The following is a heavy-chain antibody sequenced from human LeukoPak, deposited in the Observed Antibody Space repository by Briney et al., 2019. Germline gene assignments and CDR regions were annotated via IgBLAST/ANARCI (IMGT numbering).Heavy chain of an antibody. V-gene: IGHV7-4-1*02. J-gene: IGHJ4*02. CDR3: ARGGASWPGNRNDY. Sequence: ASVKVSCKASGYTFTSYAMNWVRQAPGQGLEWMGWINTNTGNPTYAQGFTGRFVFSLDTSVSTAYLQISSLKAEDTAAYYCARGGASWPGNRNDYWGQGTLVTVSS. CDR1: GYTFTSYA. D-gene: IGHD6-13*01. CDR2: INTNTGNP.